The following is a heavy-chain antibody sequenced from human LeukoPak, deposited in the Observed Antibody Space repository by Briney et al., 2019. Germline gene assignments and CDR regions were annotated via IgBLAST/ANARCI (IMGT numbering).Heavy chain of an antibody. CDR2: ISAYNGNA. V-gene: IGHV1-18*04. CDR3: ARKGDSSSWFANAFDI. J-gene: IGHJ3*02. D-gene: IGHD6-13*01. Sequence: ASVKLSCKASGYTFRNYGINWVRRAPGQGLEWMGWISAYNGNANYAQKPRGRVTMTTDTSTSTAYMELRSLRSDDTAVYYCARKGDSSSWFANAFDIWGQGTMVTVSS. CDR1: GYTFRNYG.